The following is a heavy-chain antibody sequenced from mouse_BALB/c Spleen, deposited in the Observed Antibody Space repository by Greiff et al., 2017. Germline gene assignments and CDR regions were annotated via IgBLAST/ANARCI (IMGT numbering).Heavy chain of an antibody. CDR3: ASDDDGYYSAWFAY. V-gene: IGHV1S137*01. CDR1: GYTFTDYA. D-gene: IGHD2-3*01. J-gene: IGHJ3*01. CDR2: ISTYYGDA. Sequence: VQLQQSGAELVRPGVSVKISCKGSGYTFTDYAMHWVKQSHAKSLEWIGGISTYYGDASYNQKFKGKATMTVDKSSSTAYMELARLTSEDSAIYYCASDDDGYYSAWFAYWGQGTLVTVSA.